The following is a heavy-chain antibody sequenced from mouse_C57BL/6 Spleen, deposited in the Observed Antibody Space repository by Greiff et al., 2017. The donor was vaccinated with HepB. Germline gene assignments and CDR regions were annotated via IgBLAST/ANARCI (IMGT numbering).Heavy chain of an antibody. CDR1: GYTFTSYW. Sequence: QVHVKQSGAELAKPGASVKLSCKASGYTFTSYWMHWVKQRPGQGLEWIGYINPSSGYTKYNQKFKDKATLTADKSSSTAYMQLSSLTYEDSAVYYCARSVPFYAMDYWGQGTSVTVSS. V-gene: IGHV1-7*01. J-gene: IGHJ4*01. CDR2: INPSSGYT. CDR3: ARSVPFYAMDY.